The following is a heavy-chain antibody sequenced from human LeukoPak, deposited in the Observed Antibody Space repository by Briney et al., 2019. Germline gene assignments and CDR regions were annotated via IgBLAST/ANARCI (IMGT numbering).Heavy chain of an antibody. J-gene: IGHJ4*02. V-gene: IGHV1-2*02. D-gene: IGHD5-12*01. CDR2: INPNSGYT. CDR1: GYTFTCYY. Sequence: ASVKVSCKASGYTFTCYYMHWVRQAPGQGLEWMGWINPNSGYTNYAQKFQGRVTMTRDTSISTAYIELSRLRSDDTAVYYCATIVHYSGYDLWAVGYTKYYFDYWGQGTLVTVSS. CDR3: ATIVHYSGYDLWAVGYTKYYFDY.